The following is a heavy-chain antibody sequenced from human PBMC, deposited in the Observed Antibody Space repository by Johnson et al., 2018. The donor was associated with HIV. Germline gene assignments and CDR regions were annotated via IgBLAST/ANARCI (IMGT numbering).Heavy chain of an antibody. CDR2: ISHDGSNK. CDR3: AREVDTSWLSAFDI. V-gene: IGHV3-30-3*01. CDR1: GFTFSTYA. D-gene: IGHD5-18*01. Sequence: QVQLVESGGGVVQPGTSLRLSCAASGFTFSTYAMFWVRQAPGKGLEWVAVISHDGSNKYYADSVKGRFTISRDNSKNTLYLQMNSLRAEDTAVYYCAREVDTSWLSAFDIWGQGTMVTVSS. J-gene: IGHJ3*02.